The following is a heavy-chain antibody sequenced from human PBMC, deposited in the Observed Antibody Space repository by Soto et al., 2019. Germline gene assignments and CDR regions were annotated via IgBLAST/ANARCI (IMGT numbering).Heavy chain of an antibody. V-gene: IGHV3-30-3*01. CDR1: GFTFSTYA. D-gene: IGHD2-2*01. CDR3: ARDQGRSITCQLDY. Sequence: PAGCLGLSCAVSGFTFSTYAMHWVRQAPGNGLEWVAVISYDGSNTYYADSVKGRFTISRDNMLYLQMNSLRAEDTAVYYCARDQGRSITCQLDYWGQGTLVTVSS. CDR2: ISYDGSNT. J-gene: IGHJ4*02.